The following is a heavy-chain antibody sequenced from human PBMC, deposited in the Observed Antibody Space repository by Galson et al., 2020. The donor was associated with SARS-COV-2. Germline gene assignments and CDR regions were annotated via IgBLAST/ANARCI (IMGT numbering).Heavy chain of an antibody. CDR1: GYMFKNYW. CDR3: ARLYGQARTTTHDF. Sequence: HGESLKISCKASGYMFKNYWIGWVRQMPGKGLEWMGIIYPGDSDSRYSPSFQGQVTIPADEYINTAYLQWSSLKASDSAMYYCARLYGQARTTTHDFWGQGTLVTVSS. D-gene: IGHD2-8*01. CDR2: IYPGDSDS. V-gene: IGHV5-51*01. J-gene: IGHJ4*02.